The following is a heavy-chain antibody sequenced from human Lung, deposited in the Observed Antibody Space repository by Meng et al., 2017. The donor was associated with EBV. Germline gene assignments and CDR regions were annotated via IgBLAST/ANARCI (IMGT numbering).Heavy chain of an antibody. CDR2: IYYSGST. V-gene: IGHV4-31*03. J-gene: IGHJ4*02. Sequence: VQLQASGPGLVKPSQPLSLTCTVSGGSVDSGAYYWSWIRQRPGKGLEWIGYIYYSGSTFYTPSLKSRATLSVDTSKNQFSLKLNSVTAADTAVYYCARLRLVWMFDYWGQGALVTVSS. D-gene: IGHD6-19*01. CDR1: GGSVDSGAYY. CDR3: ARLRLVWMFDY.